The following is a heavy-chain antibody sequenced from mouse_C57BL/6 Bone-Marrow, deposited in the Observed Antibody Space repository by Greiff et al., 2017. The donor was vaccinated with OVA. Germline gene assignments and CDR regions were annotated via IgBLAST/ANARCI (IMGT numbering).Heavy chain of an antibody. Sequence: QVQLKESGPGLVQPSQSLSITCTVSGFSLTSYGVHWVRQSPGKGLEWLGVIWSGGSTDYNAAFISRLSISKDNSKSQVFFKMNSLQADDTAIYYCARAYYSFSFAYWGRGTLVTVSA. CDR3: ARAYYSFSFAY. D-gene: IGHD2-12*01. CDR1: GFSLTSYG. J-gene: IGHJ3*01. V-gene: IGHV2-2*01. CDR2: IWSGGST.